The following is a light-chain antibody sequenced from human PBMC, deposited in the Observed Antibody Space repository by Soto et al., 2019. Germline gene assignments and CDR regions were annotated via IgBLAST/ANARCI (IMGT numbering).Light chain of an antibody. CDR3: AAWDDTMNGYV. V-gene: IGLV1-44*01. CDR1: SSNIGSNT. Sequence: QSVLTQPPSTSGTPGQRVTFSCSGGSSNIGSNTVNWYQHLQGTAPKLLIYTNNPRPSGVPDRFSGSKSGTSASLAVSGLQSEDEADYYCAAWDDTMNGYVFGTGTKVTVL. CDR2: TNN. J-gene: IGLJ1*01.